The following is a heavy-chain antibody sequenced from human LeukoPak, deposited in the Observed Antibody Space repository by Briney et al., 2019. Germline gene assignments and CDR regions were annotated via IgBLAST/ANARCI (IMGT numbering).Heavy chain of an antibody. CDR2: ITDGADT. CDR1: GFTFSTYW. J-gene: IGHJ4*02. Sequence: GSLRLSCAASGFTFSTYWMTWVRQAPGKGLESVSVITDGADTYYADSVKGRFTISRDNSQNTVHLQMDNLRADDTAVYYCAKVDYWSPENYLDSWGQGTLVTVSS. V-gene: IGHV3-23*01. CDR3: AKVDYWSPENYLDS. D-gene: IGHD1-1*01.